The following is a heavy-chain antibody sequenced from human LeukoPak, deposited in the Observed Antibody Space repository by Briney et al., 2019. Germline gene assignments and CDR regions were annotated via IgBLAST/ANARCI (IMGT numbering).Heavy chain of an antibody. D-gene: IGHD6-6*01. CDR3: ARDGALYSSSSGWFDP. CDR2: ISYDGSNK. V-gene: IGHV3-30*04. Sequence: PGGSLRLSCAASGFTFSSYAMHWVRQAPGKGLEWVAVISYDGSNKYYADSVKGRFTISRDNSKNTLYLQMNSLRAEDTAVYYCARDGALYSSSSGWFDPWGQGTLVTVSS. CDR1: GFTFSSYA. J-gene: IGHJ5*02.